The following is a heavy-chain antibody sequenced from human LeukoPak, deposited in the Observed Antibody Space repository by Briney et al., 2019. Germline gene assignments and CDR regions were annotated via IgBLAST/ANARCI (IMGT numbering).Heavy chain of an antibody. D-gene: IGHD6-13*01. CDR3: ARDRAYSSSWLDY. CDR2: ITTGGRP. J-gene: IGHJ4*02. Sequence: PGGSLRLSCAASGFTFSNNAMSWVRQAPGKGLEWVSGITTGGRPYYADSVKGRFTISRDNSKNTLYLQMNSLRAEDAAVYYCARDRAYSSSWLDYWGQGTLVTVSS. V-gene: IGHV3-66*01. CDR1: GFTFSNNA.